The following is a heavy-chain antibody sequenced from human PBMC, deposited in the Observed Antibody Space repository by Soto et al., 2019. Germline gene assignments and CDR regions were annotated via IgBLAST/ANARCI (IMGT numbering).Heavy chain of an antibody. Sequence: PSETLSLTCTVSGGSISSYYWSWIRQPPGKGLERIGYIYYSGRTNYNPSIKSRDTISVDTSKNQFSLKLSSVTAADTAVYYCARGLYGSGSYHNWFDPWGQGTLVTVS. D-gene: IGHD3-10*01. CDR2: IYYSGRT. V-gene: IGHV4-59*01. CDR1: GGSISSYY. CDR3: ARGLYGSGSYHNWFDP. J-gene: IGHJ5*02.